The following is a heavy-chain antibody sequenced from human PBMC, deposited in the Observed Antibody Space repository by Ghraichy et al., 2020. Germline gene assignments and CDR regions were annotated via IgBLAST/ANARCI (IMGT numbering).Heavy chain of an antibody. Sequence: LSLTCDVSGYSISSGYYWGWIREPPGKGLEWIGSINRSGSTYYSPSLKSRVTISVDTSKNQFSLKLSSVTAADTAVYYCARELSNTYYFDNWGQGTLVTVSS. V-gene: IGHV4-38-2*01. CDR2: INRSGST. D-gene: IGHD2/OR15-2a*01. CDR1: GYSISSGYY. J-gene: IGHJ4*02. CDR3: ARELSNTYYFDN.